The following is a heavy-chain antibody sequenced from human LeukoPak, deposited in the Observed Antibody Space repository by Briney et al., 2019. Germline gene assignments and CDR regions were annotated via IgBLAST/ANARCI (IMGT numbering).Heavy chain of an antibody. D-gene: IGHD6-19*01. CDR1: GFTFSSYA. CDR2: ISGSGGST. V-gene: IGHV3-23*01. J-gene: IGHJ4*02. Sequence: GGSLRLSCAASGFTFSSYAMSWVRQAPGKGLEWVSGISGSGGSTYYADSVKGRFTISRDNSKNTLYLQMNSLRAEDTAVYYCANAVAGSRNPFDYWGQGTLVTVSS. CDR3: ANAVAGSRNPFDY.